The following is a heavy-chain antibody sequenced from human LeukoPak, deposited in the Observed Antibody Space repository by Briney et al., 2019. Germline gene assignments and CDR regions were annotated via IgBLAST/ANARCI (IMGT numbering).Heavy chain of an antibody. J-gene: IGHJ4*02. CDR3: ARAYSSGWSYFDY. V-gene: IGHV3-33*01. Sequence: GGSLGLSCAASGFTFRSYGMHWVRQAPGKGLEWVAVIWYDGSNQYYADSVKGRFTISRDNSKNTLYLQLNSLRAEDTAVYYCARAYSSGWSYFDYWGQGTLVTVSS. CDR1: GFTFRSYG. CDR2: IWYDGSNQ. D-gene: IGHD6-19*01.